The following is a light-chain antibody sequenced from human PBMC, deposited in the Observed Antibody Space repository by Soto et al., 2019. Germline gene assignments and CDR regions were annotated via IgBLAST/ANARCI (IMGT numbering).Light chain of an antibody. CDR1: QSVNSRF. V-gene: IGKV3-20*01. CDR3: QQYGSSPVT. J-gene: IGKJ2*01. CDR2: GTS. Sequence: EIVLTQSPGTVSLSPGERATLSCRASQSVNSRFFGWYQQKPGQAPRLLIYGTSSRATGIPDRFSGSGSGTDFTLTISRLEPEDCAVYYCQQYGSSPVTFGQGTKLEIK.